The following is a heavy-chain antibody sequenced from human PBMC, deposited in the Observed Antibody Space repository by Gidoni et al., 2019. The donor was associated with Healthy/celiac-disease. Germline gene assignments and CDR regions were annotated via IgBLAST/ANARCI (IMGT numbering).Heavy chain of an antibody. Sequence: QVQLQQWGAGLLKPSETLSLTCAVYGGSFSGYYWSWIRQPPGKGLEWIGEINHSGSTNYNPSLKSRVTISVDTSKNQFSLKLSSVTAADTAVYYCARGYHLYSSSWYGGWFDPWGQGTLVTVSS. D-gene: IGHD6-13*01. CDR1: GGSFSGYY. CDR3: ARGYHLYSSSWYGGWFDP. V-gene: IGHV4-34*01. J-gene: IGHJ5*02. CDR2: INHSGST.